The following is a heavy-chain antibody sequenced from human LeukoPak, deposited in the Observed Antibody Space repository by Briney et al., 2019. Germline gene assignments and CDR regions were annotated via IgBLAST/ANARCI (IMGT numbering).Heavy chain of an antibody. CDR1: GFTFSSYG. J-gene: IGHJ6*02. Sequence: PGGSLRLSCAASGFTFSSYGMHWVRQAPGKGLEWVAVISYDGSNKYYADSVKGRFTISRENSKNPLYLQMNSLRAEDTAVYSCAKVLSRMTDYYYYGMDVWGQGTTVTVSS. D-gene: IGHD1-14*01. CDR2: ISYDGSNK. V-gene: IGHV3-30*18. CDR3: AKVLSRMTDYYYYGMDV.